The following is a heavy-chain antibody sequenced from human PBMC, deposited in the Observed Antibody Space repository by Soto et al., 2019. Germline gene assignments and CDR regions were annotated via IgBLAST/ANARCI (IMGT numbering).Heavy chain of an antibody. CDR2: ISAHSGNT. V-gene: IGHV1-18*01. CDR3: ARGRYGDY. CDR1: GYAFTTYG. Sequence: QVHLVQPGAEVKKPGASVKVSCKGSGYAFTTYGITWVRQAPGQGLEWMGWISAHSGNTNYAQKLQGRVTVTRDTSTSTAYMELRSLRSDDTAVYYCARGRYGDYWGQGALVTVSS. J-gene: IGHJ4*02. D-gene: IGHD1-1*01.